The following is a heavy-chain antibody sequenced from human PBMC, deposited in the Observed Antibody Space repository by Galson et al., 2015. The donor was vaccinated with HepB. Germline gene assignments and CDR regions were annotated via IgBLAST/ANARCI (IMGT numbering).Heavy chain of an antibody. V-gene: IGHV6-1*01. J-gene: IGHJ5*02. CDR3: ARQSRITMIVVVRPSNWFDP. CDR2: TYYRSKWYN. Sequence: CAISGDSVSGNRAAWNWIRQSPSRGLEWLGRTYYRSKWYNDYAVSVKGRITINPDTSKNQFSLKLSSVTAADTAVYYCARQSRITMIVVVRPSNWFDPWGQGTLVTVSS. CDR1: GDSVSGNRAA. D-gene: IGHD3-22*01.